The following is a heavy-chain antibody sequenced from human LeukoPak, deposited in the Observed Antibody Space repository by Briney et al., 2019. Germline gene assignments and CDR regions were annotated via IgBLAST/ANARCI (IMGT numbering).Heavy chain of an antibody. CDR2: VSGRGGST. CDR3: AKDLHTSGWYLYFDY. V-gene: IGHV3-23*01. D-gene: IGHD6-19*01. J-gene: IGHJ4*02. Sequence: GGSLRLSCAVSGFTFSSYAMSWVRQDPRKGLEWVSGVSGRGGSTDYADSVKGRFTISRDNAKNTLYLQMNSLRAEDTAVYYCAKDLHTSGWYLYFDYWGQGTLVTVSS. CDR1: GFTFSSYA.